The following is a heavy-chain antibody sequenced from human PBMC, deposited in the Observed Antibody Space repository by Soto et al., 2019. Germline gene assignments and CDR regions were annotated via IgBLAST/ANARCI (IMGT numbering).Heavy chain of an antibody. CDR3: ARGGYCSGGSCPGPYYYYYGMDV. Sequence: QVRLVQSGAEVKKPGSSVKVSCKASGGTFSSYAISWVRQAPGQGLEWMGGIIPIFGTANYAQKFQGRVTITADESTSTAYMELSSLRSEDTAVYYCARGGYCSGGSCPGPYYYYYGMDVWGQGTTVTVSS. CDR2: IIPIFGTA. V-gene: IGHV1-69*01. J-gene: IGHJ6*02. D-gene: IGHD2-15*01. CDR1: GGTFSSYA.